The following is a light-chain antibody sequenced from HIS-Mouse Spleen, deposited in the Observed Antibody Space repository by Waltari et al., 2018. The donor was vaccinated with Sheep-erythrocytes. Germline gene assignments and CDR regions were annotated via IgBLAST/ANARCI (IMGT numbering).Light chain of an antibody. Sequence: QSALTQPRSVSGSPGQSVTISCTGTSSDVGGYNYVSWYQQHPGKAPKLMIYDVSKRPSGVPDRFSGSKSGNTASLTSSGLQAEDEADYYCGSYAGSYNHVFATGTKVTVL. V-gene: IGLV2-11*01. CDR3: GSYAGSYNHV. J-gene: IGLJ1*01. CDR1: SSDVGGYNY. CDR2: DVS.